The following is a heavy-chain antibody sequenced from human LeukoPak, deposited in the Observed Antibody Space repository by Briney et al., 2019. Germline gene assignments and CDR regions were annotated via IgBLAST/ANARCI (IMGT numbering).Heavy chain of an antibody. CDR1: GFSFSSYA. V-gene: IGHV3-23*01. CDR2: ISGTGRST. Sequence: PGGSLRLSCAASGFSFSSYAMNWVRQAPGKGLEWVSGISGTGRSTYYAESVKGRLTISRDNSKNTLYLQMNSLRAEDTAVYYCARGWMAGTPITFDCWGQGTLVTVSS. CDR3: ARGWMAGTPITFDC. J-gene: IGHJ4*02. D-gene: IGHD6-19*01.